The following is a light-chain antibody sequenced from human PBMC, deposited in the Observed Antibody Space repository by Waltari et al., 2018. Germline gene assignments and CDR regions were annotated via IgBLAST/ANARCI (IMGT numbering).Light chain of an antibody. V-gene: IGKV3D-15*01. CDR1: QSVSTY. CDR3: QKYNNSPLT. Sequence: TQYPATMSLSPGERATLSCRASQSVSTYLAWYQQKPGQAPSLLIYGASSRATGIPDRFSGSGSGTEFTLTISSLEPEDFAVYYCQKYNNSPLTFGGGTKVEIK. CDR2: GAS. J-gene: IGKJ4*01.